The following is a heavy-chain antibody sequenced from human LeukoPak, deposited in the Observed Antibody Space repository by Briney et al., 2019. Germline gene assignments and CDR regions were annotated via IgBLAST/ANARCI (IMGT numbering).Heavy chain of an antibody. D-gene: IGHD3-10*01. CDR3: ARDSGRGPTDAFDF. J-gene: IGHJ3*01. Sequence: GGSLRLSCAASGFSFKNYGMHWVRQCPGKGLEWLAIIWYDGSNKYYADSVKGRFTISRDNSKNTLFLQMNNLGAEDTAVYYCARDSGRGPTDAFDFWGQGTMVTVS. V-gene: IGHV3-33*01. CDR2: IWYDGSNK. CDR1: GFSFKNYG.